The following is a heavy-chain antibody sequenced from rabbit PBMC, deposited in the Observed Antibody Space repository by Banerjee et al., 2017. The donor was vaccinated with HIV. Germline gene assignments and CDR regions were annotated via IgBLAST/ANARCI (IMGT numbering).Heavy chain of an antibody. Sequence: QEQLEESGGDLVKPEGSLTLTCTASGFSFSNGYVMCWVRQAPGKGLEWIACIYIGDGSTYYASWAKGRFTISKTSSTTVTLQMTSLTAADTATYFCARESDYAGYVGLWGQGTLVTVS. CDR1: GFSFSNGYV. J-gene: IGHJ4*01. CDR3: ARESDYAGYVGL. V-gene: IGHV1S45*01. CDR2: IYIGDGST. D-gene: IGHD7-1*01.